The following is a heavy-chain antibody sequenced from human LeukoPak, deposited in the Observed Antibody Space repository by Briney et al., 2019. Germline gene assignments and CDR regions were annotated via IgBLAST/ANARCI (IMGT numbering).Heavy chain of an antibody. CDR2: IKQDGSEK. J-gene: IGHJ4*02. CDR3: ARDGSSWYYFGY. V-gene: IGHV3-7*01. CDR1: RFTFSSYW. Sequence: GGSLRLSCAASRFTFSSYWMSWVRQAPGKGLEWVANIKQDGSEKYYVDSVKGRFTISRDNAKNSLYLQMNSLRAEDTAVYYCARDGSSWYYFGYWGQGTLVTVSS. D-gene: IGHD6-13*01.